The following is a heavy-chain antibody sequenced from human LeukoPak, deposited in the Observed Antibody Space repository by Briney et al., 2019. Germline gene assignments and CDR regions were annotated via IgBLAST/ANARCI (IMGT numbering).Heavy chain of an antibody. CDR2: IYYSGST. D-gene: IGHD6-6*01. CDR3: ARHEDKSIAARPPDY. CDR1: GGSISSSSYY. V-gene: IGHV4-39*01. Sequence: PSETLSLTCTVSGGSISSSSYYWGWIRQPPGKGLEWIGSIYYSGSTYYNPSLKSRVTISVDTSKNQFSLKLSSVTAADTAVSYCARHEDKSIAARPPDYWGQGTLVTVSS. J-gene: IGHJ4*02.